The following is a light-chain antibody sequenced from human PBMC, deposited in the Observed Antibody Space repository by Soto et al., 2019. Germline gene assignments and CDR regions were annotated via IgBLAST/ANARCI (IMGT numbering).Light chain of an antibody. CDR1: QSIDNW. CDR3: QQYNSYWT. CDR2: DAS. J-gene: IGKJ1*01. V-gene: IGKV1-5*01. Sequence: DIQMTQSPSTLSASVGDRVTITCRASQSIDNWLAWYQQKPGRAPKLLIYDASSLESGVPSRFGGSGSGTESTLTISRLQPDVFATYYCQQYNSYWTFGPGTKVEI.